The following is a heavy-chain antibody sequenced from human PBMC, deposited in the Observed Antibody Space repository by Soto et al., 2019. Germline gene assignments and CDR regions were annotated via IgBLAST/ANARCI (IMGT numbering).Heavy chain of an antibody. CDR2: IRSISSDI. CDR3: ERDNWSDP. V-gene: IGHV3-21*01. CDR1: GFTFSDYT. Sequence: GGSLRLSCAASGFTFSDYTMNWVRQAPGKGLEWVSSIRSISSDIYYADSVKGRFTISRDNAKNSLYLQMNSLRAEDTAEYYGERDNWSDPWGQGTLVTVSS. J-gene: IGHJ5*02.